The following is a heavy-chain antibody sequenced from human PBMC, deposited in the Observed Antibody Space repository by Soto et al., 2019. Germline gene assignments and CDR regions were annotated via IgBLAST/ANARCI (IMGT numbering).Heavy chain of an antibody. J-gene: IGHJ6*03. V-gene: IGHV3-33*01. CDR2: IWYDGSNK. Sequence: QVQLVESGGGVVQPGRSLRLSCAASGFTFSSYGMHWVRQAPGKGLECVAVIWYDGSNKYYADSVKGRFTISRDNSKNTLYLQMSSLRGEDTAVYYCARGQYYYGAGSYYKGDYYYYMAVWGKGTTVTVSS. CDR3: ARGQYYYGAGSYYKGDYYYYMAV. D-gene: IGHD3-10*01. CDR1: GFTFSSYG.